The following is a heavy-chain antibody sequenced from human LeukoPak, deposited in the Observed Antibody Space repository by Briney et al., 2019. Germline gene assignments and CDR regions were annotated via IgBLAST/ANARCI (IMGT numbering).Heavy chain of an antibody. CDR2: INPNSGGT. J-gene: IGHJ6*03. CDR3: AVSMVRGVSYYYYYMDV. V-gene: IGHV1-2*02. CDR1: GYTFTGYY. Sequence: ASVKVSCKASGYTFTGYYMHWVRQAPGQGLEWMGWINPNSGGTSYAQKFQGRVTMTRDTSTSTVYMELSRLRSDDTAVYYCAVSMVRGVSYYYYYMDVWGKGTTVTVSS. D-gene: IGHD3-10*01.